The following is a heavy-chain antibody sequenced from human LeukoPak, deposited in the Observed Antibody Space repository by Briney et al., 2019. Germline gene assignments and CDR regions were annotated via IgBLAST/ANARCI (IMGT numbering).Heavy chain of an antibody. CDR1: GFTFSSYA. V-gene: IGHV3-30*02. D-gene: IGHD4-11*01. J-gene: IGHJ6*03. Sequence: GGSLRLSCAASGFTFSSYAMSWVRQAPGKGLEWVAFIRYDGSNKYYADSVKGRFTISRDNSKNTLYLQMNSLRAEDTAVYYCARDRSNYADYYMDVWGKGTTVTVSS. CDR3: ARDRSNYADYYMDV. CDR2: IRYDGSNK.